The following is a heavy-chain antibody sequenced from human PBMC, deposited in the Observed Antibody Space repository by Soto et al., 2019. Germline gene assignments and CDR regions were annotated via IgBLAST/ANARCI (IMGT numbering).Heavy chain of an antibody. J-gene: IGHJ6*04. D-gene: IGHD6-13*01. CDR3: GRAFNSHRRRDGMDV. Sequence: QVQLQQWGAGLLKPSETLSLTCAVYGGSFSGYYWSWIRQPPGKGLEWIGEINHSGSTNYNPSLRRRVTISVDSSKKQFSLMLSSVTAADTVVYYCGRAFNSHRRRDGMDVWGKGTTVTVSS. CDR1: GGSFSGYY. V-gene: IGHV4-34*01. CDR2: INHSGST.